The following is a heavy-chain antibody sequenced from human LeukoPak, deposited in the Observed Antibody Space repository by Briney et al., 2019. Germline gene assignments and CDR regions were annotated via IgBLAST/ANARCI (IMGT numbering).Heavy chain of an antibody. CDR2: ISSSGSTI. CDR3: AELGITMIGGV. Sequence: GGSLRLACAASGFIVSNNYMVWVRQAPEKGLEWVSYISSSGSTIYYADSVKGRFTISRDNAKNSLYLQMNSLRAEDTAVYYCAELGITMIGGVWGKGTTVTISS. D-gene: IGHD3-10*02. J-gene: IGHJ6*04. CDR1: GFIVSNNY. V-gene: IGHV3-48*03.